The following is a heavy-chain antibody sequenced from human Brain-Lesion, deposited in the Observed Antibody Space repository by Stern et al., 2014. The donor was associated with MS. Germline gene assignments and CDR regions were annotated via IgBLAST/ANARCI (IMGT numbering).Heavy chain of an antibody. Sequence: QVQLQESGPGLVKPSETLSLTCSVSGGSISRSTYYWGWIRQPPGKGLEWIGSIYYSGTTYYNPSLKSRVTIDTPPTHFPLRLTSVTAADTAVYYCARHDGWLPHYWSQGTLVTVSS. J-gene: IGHJ4*02. V-gene: IGHV4-39*01. CDR2: IYYSGTT. CDR1: GGSISRSTYY. D-gene: IGHD5-12*01. CDR3: ARHDGWLPHY.